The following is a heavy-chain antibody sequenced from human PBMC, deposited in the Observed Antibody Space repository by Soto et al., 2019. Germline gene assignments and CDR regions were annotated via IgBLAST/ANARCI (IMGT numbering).Heavy chain of an antibody. Sequence: GGSLRLSCAASGFTFSSYAMHWVRQAPGKGLEWVAVISYDGSNKYYADSVKGRFTTSRDNSKNTLYLQMNSLRAEDTAVYYCARDHGIAARFYYYYGMDVWGQGTTVTVSS. V-gene: IGHV3-30-3*01. D-gene: IGHD6-6*01. CDR1: GFTFSSYA. CDR3: ARDHGIAARFYYYYGMDV. CDR2: ISYDGSNK. J-gene: IGHJ6*02.